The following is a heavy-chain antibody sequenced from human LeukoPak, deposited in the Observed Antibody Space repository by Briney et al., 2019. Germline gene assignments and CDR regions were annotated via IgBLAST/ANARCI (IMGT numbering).Heavy chain of an antibody. D-gene: IGHD6-6*01. CDR3: ARGMEYSSSNYYYYGMDV. J-gene: IGHJ6*02. CDR1: GYTFTSYD. Sequence: GASVKVSCKASGYTFTSYDISWVRQATGQGLEWMGWMNPNSGNTGYAQKFQGRVTMTRNTSISTAYMELSSLRSEDTAVYYCARGMEYSSSNYYYYGMDVWGQGTTVTVSS. CDR2: MNPNSGNT. V-gene: IGHV1-8*01.